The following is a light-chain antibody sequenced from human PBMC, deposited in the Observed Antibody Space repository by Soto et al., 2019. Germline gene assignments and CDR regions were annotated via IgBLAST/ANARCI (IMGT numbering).Light chain of an antibody. V-gene: IGKV2-28*01. Sequence: DIVMTQSPLSLPVTPGEPASISCRSSQILLHSNGYNYLDWYLQKPGQSPQLLIYLGSNRASGVPDRFSGSGSGTEFTLRIRRVEAEDVGVYYCMQALQTPWTFGQGTKVDI. CDR1: QILLHSNGYNY. CDR2: LGS. J-gene: IGKJ1*01. CDR3: MQALQTPWT.